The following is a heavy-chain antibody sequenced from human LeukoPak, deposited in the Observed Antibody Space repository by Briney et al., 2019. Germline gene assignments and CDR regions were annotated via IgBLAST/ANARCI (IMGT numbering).Heavy chain of an antibody. CDR3: ARGRAAAYSIDY. Sequence: ASVKVSCKASGYTFTGYYMHWVRQAPGQGLEWMGLMNPNSGNTGYAQKFQGRVTMNRNTSIRTAYMELSSLRSEDTAVYYCARGRAAAYSIDYWGQGTLVTVSS. J-gene: IGHJ4*02. CDR2: MNPNSGNT. D-gene: IGHD6-13*01. CDR1: GYTFTGYY. V-gene: IGHV1-8*02.